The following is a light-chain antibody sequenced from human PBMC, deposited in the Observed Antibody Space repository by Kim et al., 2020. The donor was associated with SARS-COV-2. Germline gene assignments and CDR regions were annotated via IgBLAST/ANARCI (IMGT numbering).Light chain of an antibody. V-gene: IGKV3-11*01. J-gene: IGKJ4*01. CDR2: DAS. Sequence: LSPGESATLSCRASQSVSSYLAWYQQKPGQAPRLHIFDASNRATGIPARFSGSGSGTDFTLTISSLEPEDFAAYYCQQRSNWPLTFGGGTKVDIK. CDR1: QSVSSY. CDR3: QQRSNWPLT.